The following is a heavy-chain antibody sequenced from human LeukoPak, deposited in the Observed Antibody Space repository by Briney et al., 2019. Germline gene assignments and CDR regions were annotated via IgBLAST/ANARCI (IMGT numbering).Heavy chain of an antibody. CDR2: ISDDGERK. Sequence: SGGSLRLSCVASGFTFSNYYMHWVRQAPGKGLEWVAIISDDGERKFYADSVRGRITISRDKSKNTLFLQMNSLRADDTAVYFCAKDLSGHWCIDYWGQGTLDTVSS. CDR1: GFTFSNYY. J-gene: IGHJ4*02. CDR3: AKDLSGHWCIDY. V-gene: IGHV3-30*18. D-gene: IGHD4/OR15-4a*01.